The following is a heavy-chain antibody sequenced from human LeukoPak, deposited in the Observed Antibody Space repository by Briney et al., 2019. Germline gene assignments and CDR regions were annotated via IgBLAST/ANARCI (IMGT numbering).Heavy chain of an antibody. J-gene: IGHJ5*02. Sequence: SETLSLTCTVSGGSISSYYWSWIRQPAGNGLEWIGRIYTSGSTNYNPSLKSRVTMPVDTSKNQFSLKLSSVTAADTALHYCARDPSAVASQVWFDPWGQGTLVTVSS. CDR1: GGSISSYY. CDR2: IYTSGST. D-gene: IGHD6-19*01. V-gene: IGHV4-4*07. CDR3: ARDPSAVASQVWFDP.